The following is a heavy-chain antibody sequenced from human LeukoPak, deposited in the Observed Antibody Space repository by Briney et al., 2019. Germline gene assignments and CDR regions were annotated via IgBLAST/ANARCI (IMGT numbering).Heavy chain of an antibody. J-gene: IGHJ5*02. CDR2: IRSKANSYAT. CDR3: TTDLLYYYDSSGYYYP. D-gene: IGHD3-22*01. CDR1: GFTFSGSA. Sequence: GGSLKLSCAASGFTFSGSAMHWVRQASGKGLEWVGRIRSKANSYATAHAASVKGRFTISKDDSKNTLYLQMNSLKTEDTAVYYCTTDLLYYYDSSGYYYPWGQGTLVTVSS. V-gene: IGHV3-73*01.